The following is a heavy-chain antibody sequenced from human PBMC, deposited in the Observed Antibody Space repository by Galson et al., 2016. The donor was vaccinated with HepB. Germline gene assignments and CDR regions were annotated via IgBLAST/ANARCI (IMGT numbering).Heavy chain of an antibody. CDR1: GFTFSNAW. D-gene: IGHD1-26*01. Sequence: SLRLSCAASGFTFSNAWMSWVRQAPGKGLEWVGRIKSKVDGGAADYAAPVKGRFTISGDDSKNTLYLQMNSLKTEDTAVYHCTTSVGANEFDYWGRGTLVTVSS. J-gene: IGHJ4*02. V-gene: IGHV3-15*01. CDR2: IKSKVDGGAA. CDR3: TTSVGANEFDY.